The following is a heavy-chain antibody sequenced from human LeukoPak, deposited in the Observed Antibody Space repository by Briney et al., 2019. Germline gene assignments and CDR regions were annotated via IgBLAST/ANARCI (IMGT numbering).Heavy chain of an antibody. D-gene: IGHD1-26*01. V-gene: IGHV4-61*02. J-gene: IGHJ4*02. CDR1: GGSISSGSYY. CDR2: IYTSGST. CDR3: ARVDHRIGGSYRVIDY. Sequence: PSETLSLTCTVSGGSISSGSYYWSWIRQPAGKGLEWIGRIYTSGSTNYNPSLKSRVTISVDTSKNQFSLKLSSVTAADTAVYYCARVDHRIGGSYRVIDYWGQGTLVTVSS.